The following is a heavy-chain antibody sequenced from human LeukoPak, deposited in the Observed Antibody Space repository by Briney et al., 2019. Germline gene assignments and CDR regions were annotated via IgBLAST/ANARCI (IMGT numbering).Heavy chain of an antibody. J-gene: IGHJ5*02. CDR2: ISSSGSTI. V-gene: IGHV3-48*03. CDR3: ARDLIAARPLRGNWFDP. Sequence: PGGSLRLSCAASGFTFSSYEMNWVRQAPGKGLEWVSYISSSGSTIYYADSVKGRFTISRDNAKNSLYLQMNSLRAEDTAVYYCARDLIAARPLRGNWFDPWGQGTLVTVSS. CDR1: GFTFSSYE. D-gene: IGHD6-6*01.